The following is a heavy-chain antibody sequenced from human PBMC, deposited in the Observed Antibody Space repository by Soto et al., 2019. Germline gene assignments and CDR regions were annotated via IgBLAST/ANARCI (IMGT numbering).Heavy chain of an antibody. V-gene: IGHV1-69*02. D-gene: IGHD1-26*01. CDR3: ALHSTGFLVVGAPPPWGVHYAWDV. Sequence: QVQLVQSGAEVKKPGSSVKVSCKASGGTFSRYTISWVRQAPGQGLEWMGRIIPILDIPNYAQNFQGRVTIPADKTASTASLEINSLGPADTGGSDCALHSTGFLVVGAPPPWGVHYAWDVWGQGPTVPFS. J-gene: IGHJ6*02. CDR2: IIPILDIP. CDR1: GGTFSRYT.